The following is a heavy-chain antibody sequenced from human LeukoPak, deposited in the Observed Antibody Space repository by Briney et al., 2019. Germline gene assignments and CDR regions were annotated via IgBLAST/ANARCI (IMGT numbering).Heavy chain of an antibody. Sequence: AGGSLRLSCAASGFTFSSYAMSWVCQAPGKGLEWVSAISGSGGSTYYADSVKGRFTISRDNSKNTLYLQMNSLRAEDTAVYYCAKDQTTRWYSSGWHDAFDIWGQGTMVTVSS. CDR3: AKDQTTRWYSSGWHDAFDI. CDR1: GFTFSSYA. J-gene: IGHJ3*02. V-gene: IGHV3-23*01. D-gene: IGHD6-19*01. CDR2: ISGSGGST.